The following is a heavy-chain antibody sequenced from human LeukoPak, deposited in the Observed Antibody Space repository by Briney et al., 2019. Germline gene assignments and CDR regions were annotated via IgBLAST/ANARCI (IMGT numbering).Heavy chain of an antibody. CDR2: ISSSSSYV. Sequence: GGSLRLSCAASGFTFSSYSMNWVRQAPGKGLEWVSSISSSSSYVYYADSVKGRFTISRDNAKNSLYLQMNSLRAEDTAVYYCARAALDAFDIWGQGTMVTVSS. CDR1: GFTFSSYS. J-gene: IGHJ3*02. CDR3: ARAALDAFDI. V-gene: IGHV3-21*01.